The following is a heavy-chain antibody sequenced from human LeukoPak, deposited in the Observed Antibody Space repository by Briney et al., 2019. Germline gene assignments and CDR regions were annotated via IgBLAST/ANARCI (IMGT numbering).Heavy chain of an antibody. CDR3: AGVETTMIRY. J-gene: IGHJ4*02. Sequence: PSETLSLTCTVSGYSISSGVYYWTWIRQDPGKGLEWIGYIYYSGNTFYNPALKSRATISVDTSKNQFSLTLSSVTAADTAVYYCAGVETTMIRYWGQGTLVAVSS. CDR1: GYSISSGVYY. V-gene: IGHV4-31*03. CDR2: IYYSGNT. D-gene: IGHD3-16*01.